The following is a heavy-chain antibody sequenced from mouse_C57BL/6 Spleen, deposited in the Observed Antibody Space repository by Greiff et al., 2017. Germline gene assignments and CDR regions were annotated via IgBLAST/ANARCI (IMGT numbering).Heavy chain of an antibody. CDR1: GYTFTSYW. CDR3: ARWDSPKNFDY. Sequence: VKLQESGAELAKPGASVKLSCKASGYTFTSYWMHWVKQRPGQGLEWIGYINPSSGYTKYNQKFKDKATLPADKSSSTAYMQLSSLTYADSAVYYCARWDSPKNFDYWGQGTTLTVSS. V-gene: IGHV1-7*01. D-gene: IGHD4-1*01. CDR2: INPSSGYT. J-gene: IGHJ2*01.